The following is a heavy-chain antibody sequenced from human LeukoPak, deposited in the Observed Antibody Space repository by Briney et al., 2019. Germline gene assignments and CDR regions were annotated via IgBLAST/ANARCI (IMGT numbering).Heavy chain of an antibody. CDR2: ISSSGNSI. CDR3: ARDGVRGFTATTPFDY. CDR1: GITFSSYS. V-gene: IGHV3-21*01. Sequence: GGSLRLSCAASGITFSSYSMNWVRQAPGKGLEWVSSISSSGNSIYYADSVKGRLTISRDNAKNSLSLQMNSLRVEDTAVYYCARDGVRGFTATTPFDYWGPGTLVTVSS. D-gene: IGHD4-17*01. J-gene: IGHJ4*02.